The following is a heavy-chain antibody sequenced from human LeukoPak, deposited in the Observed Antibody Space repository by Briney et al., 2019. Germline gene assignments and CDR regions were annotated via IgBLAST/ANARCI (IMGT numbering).Heavy chain of an antibody. CDR1: GFTVSSNY. CDR2: IYSGGST. Sequence: GGSLRLSCAASGFTVSSNYMSWVRQAPGKGLEWVSVIYSGGSTYYADSVKGRFTISRDNSKNTLYLQMNSLSAEDTAVYYCASETMVRGVIRVWGQGTLVTVSS. V-gene: IGHV3-53*01. D-gene: IGHD3-10*01. CDR3: ASETMVRGVIRV. J-gene: IGHJ4*02.